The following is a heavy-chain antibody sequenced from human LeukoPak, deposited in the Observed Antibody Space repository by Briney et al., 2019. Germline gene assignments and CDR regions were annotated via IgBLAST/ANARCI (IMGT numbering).Heavy chain of an antibody. CDR2: TYYRSKWYN. D-gene: IGHD2-2*01. Sequence: SLTLSLTCAISGDSVSSNSAAWNWIRQSPSRGLEWLGRTYYRSKWYNDYAVSVKSRITINPDTSKNQFSLQLNSVTPEDTAVYYCARSPNCSSTSCYGGAYDYWGQGTLVTVSS. V-gene: IGHV6-1*01. J-gene: IGHJ4*02. CDR3: ARSPNCSSTSCYGGAYDY. CDR1: GDSVSSNSAA.